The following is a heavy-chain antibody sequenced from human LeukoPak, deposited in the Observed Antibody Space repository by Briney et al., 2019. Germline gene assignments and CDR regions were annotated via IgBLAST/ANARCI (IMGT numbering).Heavy chain of an antibody. CDR3: AKGPQAPTTFCDS. Sequence: GGSLRLSCAASGFTLSNYGMHWVRQAPGKGLEWVAFIRYDGSDKYYADSVKGRFTISRDNSKNTLYLQMNSLRAEDTAMYFCAKGPQAPTTFCDSSGQGTLVTVSS. V-gene: IGHV3-30*02. D-gene: IGHD2/OR15-2a*01. CDR2: IRYDGSDK. CDR1: GFTLSNYG. J-gene: IGHJ4*02.